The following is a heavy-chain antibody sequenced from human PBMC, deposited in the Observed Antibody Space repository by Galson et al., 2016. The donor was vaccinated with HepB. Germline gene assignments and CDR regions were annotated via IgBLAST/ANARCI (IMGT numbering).Heavy chain of an antibody. J-gene: IGHJ4*02. CDR2: VSGSAVST. CDR3: AKGVYNWNDEGVDY. CDR1: GFTVSSTYA. D-gene: IGHD1-1*01. V-gene: IGHV3-23*01. Sequence: LRLSCAASGFTVSSTYAMAWVRQAPGMGLEWVSGVSGSAVSTFYADSVRGRFTISRDNSKNTLYLQMNSLTAEDTAVYYCAKGVYNWNDEGVDYWGQGTLVTVSS.